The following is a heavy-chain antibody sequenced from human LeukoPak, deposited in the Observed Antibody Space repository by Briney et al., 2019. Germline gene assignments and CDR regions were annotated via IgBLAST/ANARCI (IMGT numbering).Heavy chain of an antibody. CDR1: GYTFADYF. V-gene: IGHV1-2*02. J-gene: IGHJ4*02. CDR3: AKIAYSSGLSHY. CDR2: ISPNSGDT. Sequence: ASVKVSCKAPGYTFADYFIHWVRQAPGQGLEWMGWISPNSGDTNYAQKFQGRVTMTRDTSINTAYMELSSLRSDDTAVYYCAKIAYSSGLSHYWGQGTLVTVSS. D-gene: IGHD3-22*01.